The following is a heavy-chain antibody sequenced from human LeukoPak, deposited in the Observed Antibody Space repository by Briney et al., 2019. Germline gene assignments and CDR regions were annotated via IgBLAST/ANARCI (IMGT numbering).Heavy chain of an antibody. Sequence: SETLSLTCAVYGGSFSGYFWSWMRQPPGKGLEWIGEINHSGSTNYNPSLKSRVTISVDTSKNQFSLRVRSVTAADTAVYYCAREGYCTDGVCYSYYYYYMDIWGKGTTVTVSS. CDR1: GGSFSGYF. J-gene: IGHJ6*03. V-gene: IGHV4-34*01. CDR3: AREGYCTDGVCYSYYYYYMDI. CDR2: INHSGST. D-gene: IGHD2-8*01.